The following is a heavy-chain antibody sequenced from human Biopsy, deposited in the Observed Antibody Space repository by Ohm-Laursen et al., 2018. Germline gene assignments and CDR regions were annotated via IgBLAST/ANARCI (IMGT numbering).Heavy chain of an antibody. CDR3: ATKLTGYFHH. V-gene: IGHV1-69*06. Sequence: SSVKVSCKAPGGTFSNYGVNWVRQAPGQGLEWLGGNIPILGTGNHAQKFQDRVTVAADTSTSTATMELRSLRSDDTAVYYCATKLTGYFHHWGQGTLVIVSS. CDR2: NIPILGTG. D-gene: IGHD3-9*01. CDR1: GGTFSNYG. J-gene: IGHJ1*01.